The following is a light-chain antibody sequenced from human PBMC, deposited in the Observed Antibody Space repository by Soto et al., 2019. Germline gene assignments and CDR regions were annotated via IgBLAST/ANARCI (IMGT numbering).Light chain of an antibody. CDR2: DAS. CDR1: QSVFSS. CDR3: QQRSNWQGT. Sequence: EIVLTQSPATLSLSPGGRATLSCRASQSVFSSLAWYQQKPGQAPRLLISDASNRAAGIPARFSGSGSGTDFTLTISSLEPEDFAVYYCQQRSNWQGTFGQGTRLEIK. J-gene: IGKJ5*01. V-gene: IGKV3D-11*02.